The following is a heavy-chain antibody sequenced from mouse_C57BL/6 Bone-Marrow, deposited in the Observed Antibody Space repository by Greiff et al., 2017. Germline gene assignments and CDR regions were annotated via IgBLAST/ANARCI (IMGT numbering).Heavy chain of an antibody. Sequence: VQGVESGAELVRPGASVTLSCKASGYTFTDYEMHWVKQTPVHGLEWIGAIDPETGGTAYNQKFKGKAILTADKSSSTAYMELRSLTSEDSAVYYCTREDSNYVDWYFDVWGTGTTVTVSS. J-gene: IGHJ1*03. CDR1: GYTFTDYE. CDR3: TREDSNYVDWYFDV. D-gene: IGHD2-5*01. CDR2: IDPETGGT. V-gene: IGHV1-15*01.